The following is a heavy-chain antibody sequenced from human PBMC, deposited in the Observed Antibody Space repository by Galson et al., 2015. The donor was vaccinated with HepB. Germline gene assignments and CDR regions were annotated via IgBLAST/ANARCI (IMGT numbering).Heavy chain of an antibody. CDR3: AKDQGNSGLRYSYFDY. V-gene: IGHV3-23*01. Sequence: SLRLSCAASGFTFSSYAMSWVRQAPGKGLEWVSAISGSGGSTYYADSVKGRFTISRDNSKNALYLQMNSLRAEDTAVYYCAKDQGNSGLRYSYFDYWGQGTLVTVSS. D-gene: IGHD3-9*01. CDR2: ISGSGGST. J-gene: IGHJ4*02. CDR1: GFTFSSYA.